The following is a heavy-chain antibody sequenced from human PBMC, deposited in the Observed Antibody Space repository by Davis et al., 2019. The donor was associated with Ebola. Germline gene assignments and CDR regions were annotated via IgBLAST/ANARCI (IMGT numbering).Heavy chain of an antibody. CDR2: INPSGGST. CDR3: ARDQYSYGPHYYYYYGMDV. J-gene: IGHJ6*02. D-gene: IGHD5-18*01. CDR1: GYTFTSYY. Sequence: ASVKVSCKASGYTFTSYYMHWVRQAPGQGLEWMGIINPSGGSTSYAQKLQGRVTMTTDTSTSTAYMELRSLRSDDTAVYYCARDQYSYGPHYYYYYGMDVWGQGTTVTVSS. V-gene: IGHV1-46*01.